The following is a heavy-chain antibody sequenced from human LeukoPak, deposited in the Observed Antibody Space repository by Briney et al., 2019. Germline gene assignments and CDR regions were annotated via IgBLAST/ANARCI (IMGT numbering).Heavy chain of an antibody. V-gene: IGHV6-1*01. CDR2: TYYRSKWYN. J-gene: IGHJ6*03. D-gene: IGHD6-6*01. Sequence: SQTLSLTCAISGDSVSSNSAAWNWIRQSPSRGLEWLGRTYYRSKWYNDYAVSVKSRITINPDTSMNQFSLQLNSVTPEDTAVYYCAKDSADSSSYAYYYYYYMDVWGKGTTVTISS. CDR3: AKDSADSSSYAYYYYYYMDV. CDR1: GDSVSSNSAA.